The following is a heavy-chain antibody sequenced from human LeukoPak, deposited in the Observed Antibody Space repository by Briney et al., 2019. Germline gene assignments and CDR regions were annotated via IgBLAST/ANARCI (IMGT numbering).Heavy chain of an antibody. CDR2: ISYDGSNK. CDR1: GFTFSSYA. Sequence: GGSLRLSCAASGFTFSSYAMHWVRQAPGKGLEWVAVISYDGSNKYYADSVKGRFTISRDNSKNTLYLQMNSLRAEDTAVYYCARDLNDSSGYVDYWGQGTLVTVSS. CDR3: ARDLNDSSGYVDY. V-gene: IGHV3-30*04. J-gene: IGHJ4*02. D-gene: IGHD3-22*01.